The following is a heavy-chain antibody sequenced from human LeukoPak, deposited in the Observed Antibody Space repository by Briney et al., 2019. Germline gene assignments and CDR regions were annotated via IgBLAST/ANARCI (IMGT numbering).Heavy chain of an antibody. D-gene: IGHD3-22*01. CDR1: GFPFSDYG. V-gene: IGHV3-23*01. CDR2: ISDSDDTT. CDR3: AKKGGTYYYDSSGYHFDY. Sequence: GGTLRLSCAASGFPFSDYGMNWVRQSPGKGLEWVSAISDSDDTTDYADSVKGRFTISRDNSKNTLYLQMNSLRAADTAVYYCAKKGGTYYYDSSGYHFDYWGQGTLVTVSS. J-gene: IGHJ4*02.